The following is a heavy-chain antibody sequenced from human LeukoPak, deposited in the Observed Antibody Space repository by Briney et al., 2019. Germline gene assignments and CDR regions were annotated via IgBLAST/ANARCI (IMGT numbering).Heavy chain of an antibody. Sequence: SETLSLTCAVYGGSFSGYYWSWIRQPPGKGLEWIGEINHSGSTNYNPSLRSRVTISVDTSKNQFSLKLSSVTAADTAVYYCAMDRNGGVIDYWGQGTLVTVSS. CDR3: AMDRNGGVIDY. V-gene: IGHV4-34*01. J-gene: IGHJ4*02. CDR1: GGSFSGYY. CDR2: INHSGST. D-gene: IGHD3-16*01.